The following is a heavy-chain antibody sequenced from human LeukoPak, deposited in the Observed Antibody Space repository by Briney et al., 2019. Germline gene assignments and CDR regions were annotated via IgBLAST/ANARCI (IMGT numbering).Heavy chain of an antibody. CDR3: AGGRGWLVDY. Sequence: GGSLRLSCAASGFTFSSYWMHWVRQAPGKGLEWVSSISSSSSYIYYADSVRGRFTISRDNAKNSLYLQMNSLRAEDTAVYFCAGGRGWLVDYWGQGTRVTVSS. CDR2: ISSSSSYI. CDR1: GFTFSSYW. J-gene: IGHJ4*02. D-gene: IGHD3-22*01. V-gene: IGHV3-21*06.